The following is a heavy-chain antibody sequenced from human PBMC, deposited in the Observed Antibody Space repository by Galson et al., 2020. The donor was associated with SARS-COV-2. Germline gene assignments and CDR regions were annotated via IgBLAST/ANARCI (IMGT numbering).Heavy chain of an antibody. Sequence: GESLKISCKASGYTFTGYYMHWVRQAPGQGLAWMGWITPNSGGTNYAQKFQGRVTMTRDTSISTAYMELSRLRSDDTAVYYCARGHDYVWGSYRFYWGQGTLVTVSS. V-gene: IGHV1-2*02. CDR3: ARGHDYVWGSYRFY. J-gene: IGHJ4*02. D-gene: IGHD3-16*02. CDR2: ITPNSGGT. CDR1: GYTFTGYY.